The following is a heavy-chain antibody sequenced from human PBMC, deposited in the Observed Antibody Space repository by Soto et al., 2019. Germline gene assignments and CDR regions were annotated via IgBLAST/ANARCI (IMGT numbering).Heavy chain of an antibody. CDR3: ATLRYFDWGGNWLDP. V-gene: IGHV1-3*01. Sequence: QVQLVQSGAEVKKPGASVKVSCKASGYTFTSYAMHWVRQAPGQRLEWMGWINAGNGNTKYSQKFQGRVTITRDTSASTADMELSSLRSEDTAVYYCATLRYFDWGGNWLDPWGQGNLVTVSS. CDR2: INAGNGNT. D-gene: IGHD3-9*01. J-gene: IGHJ5*02. CDR1: GYTFTSYA.